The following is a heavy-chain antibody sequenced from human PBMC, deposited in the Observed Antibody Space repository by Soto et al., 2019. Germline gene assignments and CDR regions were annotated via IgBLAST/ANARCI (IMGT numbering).Heavy chain of an antibody. V-gene: IGHV3-15*07. CDR3: TDGMAI. J-gene: IGHJ6*02. CDR2: IRSKTDGGTT. CDR1: GFSFSHAW. Sequence: EVQLVQSGGGLVKPGGSLRLSCEASGFSFSHAWMNWVRQAPGKGLEWVGRIRSKTDGGTTGLTAPVEGRFTISRDDSKNMLYLQMNSLKTEDTAVFHCTDGMAIWGQGTTVIVSS.